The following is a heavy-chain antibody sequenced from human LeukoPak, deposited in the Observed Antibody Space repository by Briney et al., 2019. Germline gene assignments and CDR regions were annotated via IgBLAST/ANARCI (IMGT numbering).Heavy chain of an antibody. CDR1: GYTFTSNG. Sequence: ASVKVPCKASGYTFTSNGISWVRQAPGQGLEWMGWISAYNGNINYAQKFQGRVTMTTDTSTSTAHMELRSLRSDDTAVYYCVREADQDGSGGSCYRSSGNWLDPWGQGTLVTVSS. D-gene: IGHD2-15*01. CDR2: ISAYNGNI. CDR3: VREADQDGSGGSCYRSSGNWLDP. V-gene: IGHV1-18*04. J-gene: IGHJ5*02.